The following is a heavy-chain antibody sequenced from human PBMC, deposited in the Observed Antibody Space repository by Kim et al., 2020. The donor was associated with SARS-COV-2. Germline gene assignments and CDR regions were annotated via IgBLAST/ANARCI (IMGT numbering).Heavy chain of an antibody. Sequence: SETLSLTCTVSGGSISSSSYYWGWIRQPPGKGLEWIGSIYYSGSTYYNPSLKSRVTISVDTSKNQFSLKLSSVTAADTAVYYCARPIQGRMDVWGQGTTVTVSS. CDR2: IYYSGST. V-gene: IGHV4-39*01. CDR3: ARPIQGRMDV. J-gene: IGHJ6*02. CDR1: GGSISSSSYY.